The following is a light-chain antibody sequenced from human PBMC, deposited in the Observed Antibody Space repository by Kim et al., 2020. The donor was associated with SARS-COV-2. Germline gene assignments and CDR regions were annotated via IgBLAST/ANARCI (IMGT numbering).Light chain of an antibody. V-gene: IGLV2-14*04. CDR3: SSYTSSSTWV. J-gene: IGLJ3*02. CDR1: SSDGSGYNY. Sequence: GQSITISCTGTSSDGSGYNYVSWYQQHPGKAPQLMIYDVSKRPSEVSNRFSGSKSGNTASLTISGLQAEDEADYYCSSYTSSSTWVFGGGTQLTVL. CDR2: DVS.